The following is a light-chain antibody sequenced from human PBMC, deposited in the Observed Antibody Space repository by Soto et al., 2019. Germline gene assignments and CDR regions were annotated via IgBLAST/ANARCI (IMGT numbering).Light chain of an antibody. V-gene: IGLV1-40*01. Sequence: QSVLTQPPSVSGAPGQSVTISCSGTSSNIGAGYEIHWYQQLPGTAPRLLIYGNVNRPSGVPDRFSGSKSGTSGSLAITGLQAEDEPDYYCQSYDRSLGGVFGGGTKVTVL. J-gene: IGLJ3*02. CDR2: GNV. CDR1: SSNIGAGYE. CDR3: QSYDRSLGGV.